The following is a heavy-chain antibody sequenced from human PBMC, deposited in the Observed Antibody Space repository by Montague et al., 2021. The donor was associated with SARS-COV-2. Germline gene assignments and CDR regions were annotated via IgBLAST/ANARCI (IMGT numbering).Heavy chain of an antibody. Sequence: CAISGDSVARNRATSNWVRQSPSRGLEWLGRTYYRSKWYNDYAVSVRGRVTINPDTSKNQFSLQLNSVTPEDTAIYYCTSGREGNYNVMDVWGQGTTVTVPS. J-gene: IGHJ6*02. V-gene: IGHV6-1*01. D-gene: IGHD1-1*01. CDR3: TSGREGNYNVMDV. CDR2: TYYRSKWYN. CDR1: GDSVARNRAT.